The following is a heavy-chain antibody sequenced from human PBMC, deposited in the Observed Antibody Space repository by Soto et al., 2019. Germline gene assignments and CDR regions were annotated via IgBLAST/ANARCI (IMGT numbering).Heavy chain of an antibody. CDR3: ARFRDYFGC. Sequence: EERLVESGGGLVQPGGSLRLSCVASGFTFSNYWMTWVRQAPGKGLEWVANIKPDGSEKNYVDSVEGRFIISRDNVENSLYLQMNALTAEDTAVYYCARFRDYFGCWGQGTLVTVSS. CDR1: GFTFSNYW. J-gene: IGHJ4*02. CDR2: IKPDGSEK. V-gene: IGHV3-7*01. D-gene: IGHD2-21*01.